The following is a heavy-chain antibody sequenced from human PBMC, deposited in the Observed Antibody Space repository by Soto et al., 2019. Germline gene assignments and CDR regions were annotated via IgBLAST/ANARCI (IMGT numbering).Heavy chain of an antibody. J-gene: IGHJ4*02. CDR2: ISAYNGNT. V-gene: IGHV1-18*01. Sequence: QVQLVQSGAEVKKPGTSVKVSCKASGYTFSSYAISWVRQAPGQGLEWMGWISAYNGNTKYAQKLQGRVTMTTDTSPSTAYMELRCLSSDDTAGYYCARELPPPDSWGQGIVVTVSS. CDR3: ARELPPPDS. CDR1: GYTFSSYA.